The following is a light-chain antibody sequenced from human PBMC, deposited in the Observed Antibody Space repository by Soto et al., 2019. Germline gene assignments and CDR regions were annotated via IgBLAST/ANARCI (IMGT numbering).Light chain of an antibody. CDR2: DVN. V-gene: IGLV2-14*01. J-gene: IGLJ1*01. CDR3: SSYTSSSTYV. Sequence: QSVLTQPASVSGSPGQSIAISCTGTSSDVGGYNYVSWYQQHPGKAPKLMVYDVNDWPSGVSDRFSGSKSGNTASLTISGLQAEDEADYYCSSYTSSSTYVFGTGTKVTVL. CDR1: SSDVGGYNY.